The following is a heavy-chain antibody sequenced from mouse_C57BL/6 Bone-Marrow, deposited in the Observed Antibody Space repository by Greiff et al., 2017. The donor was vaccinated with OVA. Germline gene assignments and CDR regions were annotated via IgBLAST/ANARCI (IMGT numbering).Heavy chain of an antibody. V-gene: IGHV5-4*01. D-gene: IGHD2-2*01. J-gene: IGHJ3*01. CDR2: ISDGGSYT. Sequence: EVKLMESGGGLVKPGGSLKLSCAASGFTFSSYAMSWVRQTPEKRLEWVATISDGGSYTYYPDNVKGRFTISRDNAKNNLYLQMSHLKSEDTAMYYCARDTVTGAYWGQGTLVTVSA. CDR1: GFTFSSYA. CDR3: ARDTVTGAY.